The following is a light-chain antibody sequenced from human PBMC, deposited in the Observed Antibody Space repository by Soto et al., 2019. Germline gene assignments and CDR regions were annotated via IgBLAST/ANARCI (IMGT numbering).Light chain of an antibody. J-gene: IGKJ1*01. Sequence: DIVMTQSPESLAVSLGESATINCKSSQSVLYSSNNKHYLSWYQKKPGQPPTLLIYWASTRESGVPDRFGGSGSVTAFTLTIRSLEAEDVAVYFCQFGWTFGQGTRVEI. V-gene: IGKV4-1*01. CDR2: WAS. CDR1: QSVLYSSNNKHY. CDR3: QFGWT.